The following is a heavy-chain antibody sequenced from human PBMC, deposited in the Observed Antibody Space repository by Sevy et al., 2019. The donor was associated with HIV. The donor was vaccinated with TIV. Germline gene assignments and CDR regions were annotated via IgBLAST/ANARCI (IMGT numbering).Heavy chain of an antibody. CDR1: GFTFSNSS. V-gene: IGHV3-7*01. CDR3: ATPRS. CDR2: IKKDGSEE. J-gene: IGHJ5*02. Sequence: GGSLRLSCVASGFTFSNSSMSWVRQAPGKGPEWVANIKKDGSEEYYGDSVKGRFTISRNNAKKSLYLQMNSLRVEDTAVYYCATPRSWGQGTVVTVSS.